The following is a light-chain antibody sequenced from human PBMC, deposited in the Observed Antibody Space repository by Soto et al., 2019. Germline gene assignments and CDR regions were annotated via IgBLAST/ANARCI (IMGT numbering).Light chain of an antibody. V-gene: IGKV3-15*01. CDR2: GTY. J-gene: IGKJ1*01. CDR3: QQYNDWPPWT. CDR1: QSVSSN. Sequence: EIVMTQSPATLSVTQGERATLSCRASQSVSSNLAWYQQKPGQAPRLIVYGTYTRATGIPARFSGSGSGTEFTLTISSLQSEDFAVYYCQQYNDWPPWTFGQGTKVDIK.